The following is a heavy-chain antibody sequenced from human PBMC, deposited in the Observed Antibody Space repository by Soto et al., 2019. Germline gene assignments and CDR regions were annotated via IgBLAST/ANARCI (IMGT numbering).Heavy chain of an antibody. CDR3: ATFMAVTGSDY. Sequence: EVQLVETGGGLIQPGGSQRLSCAASGFSVSSDYMHWVRQAPGKGLEWISVIYSSGSTHYADSVRGRFTISREDSKNMVYLQMSNLRVEDTAVYYCATFMAVTGSDYWGQGTLVTVSS. CDR2: IYSSGST. V-gene: IGHV3-53*02. CDR1: GFSVSSDY. J-gene: IGHJ4*02. D-gene: IGHD6-19*01.